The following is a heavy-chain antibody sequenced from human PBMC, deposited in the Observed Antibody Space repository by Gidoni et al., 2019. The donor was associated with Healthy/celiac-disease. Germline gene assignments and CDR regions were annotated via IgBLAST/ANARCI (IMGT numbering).Heavy chain of an antibody. V-gene: IGHV3-7*03. Sequence: EVPLVESGGGLVQPGGSLSISCAASGFTFSSYWMSWVRQAAGKGLEWVANIKQDGSEKYYVDSEKGRITISRGNAKNSLYLQMNSLRAEDTAVYYCARGGVVPAAIGGHFDYWGQGTLVTVSS. J-gene: IGHJ4*02. CDR1: GFTFSSYW. D-gene: IGHD2-2*02. CDR3: ARGGVVPAAIGGHFDY. CDR2: IKQDGSEK.